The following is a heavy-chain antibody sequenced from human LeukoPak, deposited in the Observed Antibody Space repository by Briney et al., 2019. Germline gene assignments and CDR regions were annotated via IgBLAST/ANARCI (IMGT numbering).Heavy chain of an antibody. CDR3: AKDRTGTTGADWFDP. J-gene: IGHJ5*02. CDR1: GFTFSTYA. CDR2: ITGSGDGT. D-gene: IGHD1-1*01. V-gene: IGHV3-23*01. Sequence: PGGSLRLSCAASGFTFSTYAMTWVRQAPGKGLEWVSSITGSGDGTSAADSVTGRFSISRDNSKSTLYLQMNSLRAEDSAIYYCAKDRTGTTGADWFDPWGQGTLVTVSS.